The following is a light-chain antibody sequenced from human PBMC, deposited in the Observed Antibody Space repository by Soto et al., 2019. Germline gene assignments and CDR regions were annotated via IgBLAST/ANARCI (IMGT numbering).Light chain of an antibody. CDR1: SSNIGSDT. V-gene: IGLV1-44*01. CDR2: TNN. J-gene: IGLJ1*01. CDR3: ASWDDSLSGYV. Sequence: QPVLTQPPSASGTPGQRVTISCSGGSSNIGSDTVNWYQHLPGTAPKLLIYTNNQRPSGVPDRFSGSKSGTSASLTISGLQSEDEAEYYCASWDDSLSGYVFGTGTKLTVL.